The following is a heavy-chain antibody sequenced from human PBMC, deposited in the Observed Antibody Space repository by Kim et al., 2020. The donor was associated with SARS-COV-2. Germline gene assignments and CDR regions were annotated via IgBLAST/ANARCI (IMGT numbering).Heavy chain of an antibody. V-gene: IGHV4-34*01. D-gene: IGHD3-9*01. J-gene: IGHJ6*02. CDR3: ARGNTISHFYYYYGMDV. Sequence: SETLSLTCAVYGGSFSGYYWSWIRQPPGKGLEWIGEINHSGSTNYNPSLKSRVTISVDTSKNQFSLKLSSVTAADTAVYYCARGNTISHFYYYYGMDVWGQRTTVTVSS. CDR1: GGSFSGYY. CDR2: INHSGST.